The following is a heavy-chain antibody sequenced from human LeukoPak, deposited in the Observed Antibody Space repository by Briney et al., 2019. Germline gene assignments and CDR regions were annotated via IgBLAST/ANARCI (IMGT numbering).Heavy chain of an antibody. J-gene: IGHJ4*02. CDR1: GYTFTGYY. D-gene: IGHD3-3*01. V-gene: IGHV1-2*02. CDR2: INPNSGGT. CDR3: ARDPSPNYDFWSGYPQYYFDY. Sequence: ASVKVSCKASGYTFTGYYMHWVRQAPGQGLEWMGWINPNSGGTNYAQKFQGRVTMTRDTSISTAYMELSRLRSDDTAAYYCARDPSPNYDFWSGYPQYYFDYWGQGTLVTVSS.